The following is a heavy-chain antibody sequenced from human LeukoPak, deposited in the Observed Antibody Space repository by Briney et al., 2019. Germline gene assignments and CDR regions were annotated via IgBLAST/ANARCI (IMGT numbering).Heavy chain of an antibody. CDR2: IYSSGST. CDR3: ARDRGYYGSGSIDS. Sequence: SETLSLTCTVSGGSISNYYWSWIRQPPGKGLEWIGYIYSSGSTNYNPSLKSRVTISVDTSKIQFSLKLNSVTAADTAVYYCARDRGYYGSGSIDSWGQETLVTVSS. D-gene: IGHD3-10*01. V-gene: IGHV4-59*12. J-gene: IGHJ4*02. CDR1: GGSISNYY.